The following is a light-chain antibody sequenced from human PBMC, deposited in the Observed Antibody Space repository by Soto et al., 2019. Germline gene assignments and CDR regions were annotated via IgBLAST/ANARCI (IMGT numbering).Light chain of an antibody. CDR2: DAS. J-gene: IGKJ4*01. V-gene: IGKV3-11*01. Sequence: EIVFTQSPATFSLSPGERVTLSCRASQYVNIYLAWYQQKPGQAPRLLIYDASNRATGVPARFSGSGSGTDFTLTISSLESEDFAVYYCQQRANWPLTFGGGTKVDIK. CDR1: QYVNIY. CDR3: QQRANWPLT.